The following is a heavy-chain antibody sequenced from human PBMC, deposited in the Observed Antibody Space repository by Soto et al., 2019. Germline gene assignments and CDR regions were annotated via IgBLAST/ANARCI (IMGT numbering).Heavy chain of an antibody. CDR2: ISAYNGNT. J-gene: IGHJ4*02. V-gene: IGHV1-18*04. D-gene: IGHD3-3*01. Sequence: ASVKVSCKASGYTFTSYGISWVRQAPGQGLEWMGWISAYNGNTNYAQKLQGRVTMTTDTSTSTAYMELRSLRSDDTAVYYCARVPSITIFGVVLYFDYWGQGTLVTVSS. CDR3: ARVPSITIFGVVLYFDY. CDR1: GYTFTSYG.